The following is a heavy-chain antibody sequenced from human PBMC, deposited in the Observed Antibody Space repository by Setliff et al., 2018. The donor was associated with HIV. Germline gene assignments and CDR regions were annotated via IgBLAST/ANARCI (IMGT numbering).Heavy chain of an antibody. J-gene: IGHJ4*02. CDR1: GFTFSNAW. CDR2: ITSRSADI. Sequence: PGGSLRLSCAASGFTFSNAWMSWVRQAPGKGLEWVSSITSRSADIYYADSVRGRFTISRDNAKNSLYLQMNSLRAEDTAVYYCARDFRIQLWLRSPFDYWGQGTLVTVPQ. D-gene: IGHD5-18*01. V-gene: IGHV3-21*01. CDR3: ARDFRIQLWLRSPFDY.